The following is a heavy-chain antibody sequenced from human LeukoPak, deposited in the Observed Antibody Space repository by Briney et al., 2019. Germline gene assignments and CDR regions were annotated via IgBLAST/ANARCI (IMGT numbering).Heavy chain of an antibody. V-gene: IGHV3-30*02. Sequence: GGSLRLSCAASGFTFSNYGMHWVRQAPGKGLEWVAFIRYDESTKFYADSVKGRFTISRDNSKTTLYLQMNSLKAEDTAVYYCAREGCSSTSCYTNWFDPWGQGTLVTVSS. J-gene: IGHJ5*02. CDR3: AREGCSSTSCYTNWFDP. CDR1: GFTFSNYG. D-gene: IGHD2-2*02. CDR2: IRYDESTK.